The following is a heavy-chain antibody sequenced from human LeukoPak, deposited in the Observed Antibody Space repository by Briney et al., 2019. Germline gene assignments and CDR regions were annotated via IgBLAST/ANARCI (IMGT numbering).Heavy chain of an antibody. V-gene: IGHV3-23*01. Sequence: GGSLRLSCAASGFTFSSYAMSWVRQAPGKGLEWLSAISGSGGSTYYADSVKGRFTISRDNSKNTLYLQVNSLRAEDTAVYYCAKSLGSVVVTANDYWGQGTMVTVSS. CDR3: AKSLGSVVVTANDY. J-gene: IGHJ3*01. CDR1: GFTFSSYA. CDR2: ISGSGGST. D-gene: IGHD2-21*02.